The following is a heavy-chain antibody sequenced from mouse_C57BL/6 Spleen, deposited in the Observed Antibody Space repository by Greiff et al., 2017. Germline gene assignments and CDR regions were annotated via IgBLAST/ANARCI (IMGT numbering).Heavy chain of an antibody. J-gene: IGHJ4*01. V-gene: IGHV1-64*01. CDR1: GYTFTSYW. CDR2: IHPHSGST. CDR3: ARSLLVPNAMDY. D-gene: IGHD1-1*01. Sequence: QVQLQQPGAELVKPGDSVKLSCKASGYTFTSYWMHWVKQRPGKGLEWLGMIHPHSGSTKYNEKFKSKATLTVDKSSSTAYMQHSSLTSEDSAVYYCARSLLVPNAMDYWGQGTSVTVSS.